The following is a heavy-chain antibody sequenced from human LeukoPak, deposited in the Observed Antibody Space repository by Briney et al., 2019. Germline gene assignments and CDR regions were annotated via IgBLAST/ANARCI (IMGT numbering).Heavy chain of an antibody. CDR2: VFYNGDT. CDR1: GGSISSGDCY. V-gene: IGHV4-39*07. CDR3: AKSVVVATTRLGPFDT. J-gene: IGHJ3*02. Sequence: SETLSLTCTVSGGSISSGDCYWGWVRQPPGKGLEWIGSVFYNGDTYYNPSLKSRVTISVDTSKNQFSLTLSSVTAADTAVYYCAKSVVVATTRLGPFDTWGQGTMVTVSS. D-gene: IGHD3-22*01.